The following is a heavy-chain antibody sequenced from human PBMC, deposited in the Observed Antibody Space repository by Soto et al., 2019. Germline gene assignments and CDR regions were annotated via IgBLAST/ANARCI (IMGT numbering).Heavy chain of an antibody. D-gene: IGHD3-10*01. CDR2: IKSKTDGGTT. Sequence: GGSLRLSFAASGFTFSNAWMSWVRQAPGKGLEWVGRIKSKTDGGTTDYAAPVKGRFTISRDDSKNTLYLQMNSLKTEDTAVYYCTTENYPLDAFDIWGQGTMVTVSS. J-gene: IGHJ3*02. V-gene: IGHV3-15*01. CDR3: TTENYPLDAFDI. CDR1: GFTFSNAW.